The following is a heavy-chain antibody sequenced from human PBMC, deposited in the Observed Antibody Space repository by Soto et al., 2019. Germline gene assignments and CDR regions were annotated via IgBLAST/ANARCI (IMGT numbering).Heavy chain of an antibody. CDR1: GYRFTNHG. CDR2: IVVGSGNT. D-gene: IGHD6-13*01. CDR3: AAGEQQLVYNWFDP. J-gene: IGHJ5*02. Sequence: VKVSCKASGYRFTNHGISWVRQARGQRLEWIGWIVVGSGNTNYAQKFQERVTITRDMSTSKAYMELSSLRSEDTAGYYCAAGEQQLVYNWFDPWGQGTLVTVSS. V-gene: IGHV1-58*02.